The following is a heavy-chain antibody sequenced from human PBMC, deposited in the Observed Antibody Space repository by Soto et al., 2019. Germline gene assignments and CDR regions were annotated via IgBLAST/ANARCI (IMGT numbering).Heavy chain of an antibody. D-gene: IGHD4-17*01. CDR3: ARDFDYGDYYYYYMDV. J-gene: IGHJ6*03. V-gene: IGHV3-48*01. CDR1: GFTFSSYS. Sequence: QPGGSLRLSCAASGFTFSSYSMNWVRQAPGKGLEWVSYISSSSSTIYYADSVKGRFTISRDNAKNSLYLQMNSLRAEDTAVYYCARDFDYGDYYYYYMDVWGKGTTVTVSS. CDR2: ISSSSSTI.